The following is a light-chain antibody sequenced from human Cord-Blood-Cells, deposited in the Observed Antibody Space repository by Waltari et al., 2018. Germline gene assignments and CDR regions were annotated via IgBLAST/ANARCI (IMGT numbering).Light chain of an antibody. V-gene: IGKV3-15*01. CDR3: QQYNNWPFT. CDR2: GAS. CDR1: QSLSSN. Sequence: EIVMTQSQATLSVSTGVSATISCSASQSLSSNLAWYQQKPGQAPRLLIYGASTRATGIPARFSGSGSGTEFTLTISSLQSEDFAVYYCQQYNNWPFTFGPGTKVDIK. J-gene: IGKJ3*01.